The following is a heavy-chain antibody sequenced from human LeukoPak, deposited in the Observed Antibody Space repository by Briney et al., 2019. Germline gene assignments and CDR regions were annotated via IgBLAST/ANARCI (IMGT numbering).Heavy chain of an antibody. CDR1: GYTFTGYY. CDR3: ARGCRSTSCYAWVLDY. V-gene: IGHV1-2*02. J-gene: IGHJ4*02. Sequence: ASVKVSCKASGYTFTGYYMHWVRQAPGQGLEWMGWINPNSGGTNYAQKFQGRVTMTRDTSISTAYMELSRLRSDDTAVYYCARGCRSTSCYAWVLDYWGQGTLVTVSS. CDR2: INPNSGGT. D-gene: IGHD2-2*01.